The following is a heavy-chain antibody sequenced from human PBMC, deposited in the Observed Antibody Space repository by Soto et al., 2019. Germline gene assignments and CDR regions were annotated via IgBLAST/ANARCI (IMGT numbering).Heavy chain of an antibody. CDR2: IYWDDDK. V-gene: IGHV2-5*02. CDR3: AHRVGLQGNWNGGYFDF. Sequence: QITLQESGPTRVRPTQTLTLTCTFSGFSLSTSGVGLGWIRQPPGRALERLALIYWDDDKRYSPSLKSRLTTTNDTSKPQVVLTMPNMDPVDTATYYCAHRVGLQGNWNGGYFDFWGQGALVTVSS. CDR1: GFSLSTSGVG. J-gene: IGHJ4*02. D-gene: IGHD1-1*01.